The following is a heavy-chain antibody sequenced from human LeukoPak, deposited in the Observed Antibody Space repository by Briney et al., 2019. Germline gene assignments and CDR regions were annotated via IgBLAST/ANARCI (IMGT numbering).Heavy chain of an antibody. CDR1: GGSISSGDYY. J-gene: IGHJ4*02. Sequence: SETLSLTCTVSGGSISSGDYYWSWIRQPPGKGLEWIGYIYNNGRTYYNPSLKSRVAISVDTSKNLFSLKVSSVTAADAAVYYCARGRSSSWSSFDYWGQGTLVTVSS. V-gene: IGHV4-30-4*01. CDR3: ARGRSSSWSSFDY. CDR2: IYNNGRT. D-gene: IGHD6-13*01.